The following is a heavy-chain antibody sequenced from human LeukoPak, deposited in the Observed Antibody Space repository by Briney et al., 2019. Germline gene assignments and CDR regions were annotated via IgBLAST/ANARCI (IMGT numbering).Heavy chain of an antibody. Sequence: QPGGSLRLSCAASGFTFSSSSMSWVRQAPGKGLEWVSALTGSGGSTYYADSVKGRFTISRDNSKKTLFLQMNSLRAEDTAVYYCAKDLAPAAYRGQGTLVTVSS. CDR1: GFTFSSSS. V-gene: IGHV3-23*01. CDR2: LTGSGGST. J-gene: IGHJ4*02. D-gene: IGHD2-2*01. CDR3: AKDLAPAAY.